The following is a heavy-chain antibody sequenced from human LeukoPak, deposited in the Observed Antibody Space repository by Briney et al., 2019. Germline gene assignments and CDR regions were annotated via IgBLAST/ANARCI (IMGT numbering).Heavy chain of an antibody. CDR2: ISYDGSNK. J-gene: IGHJ3*02. Sequence: GGSLRLSCAASGFTFSSYGMHWVRQAPGKGLEWVAVISYDGSNKYYADSVKGRFTISRDNSKNTLYLQMNSLRAEDTAVYYCANVYHYGSGSYNAFDIWGQGTMVTVSS. CDR1: GFTFSSYG. D-gene: IGHD3-10*01. CDR3: ANVYHYGSGSYNAFDI. V-gene: IGHV3-30*18.